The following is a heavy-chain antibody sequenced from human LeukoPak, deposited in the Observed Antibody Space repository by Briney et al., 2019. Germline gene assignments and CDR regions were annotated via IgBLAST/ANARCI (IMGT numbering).Heavy chain of an antibody. Sequence: GGSLRLSCTVSGFTVSSNSMSWVRQAPGKGLEWVSFIYSGTIHYSDSVKGRFTISRDNSKNTLYLQMNSLRAEDTAVYYCARLRNDYGDYVLDYWGQGTLVTVSS. V-gene: IGHV3-53*01. CDR3: ARLRNDYGDYVLDY. CDR1: GFTVSSNS. CDR2: IYSGTI. J-gene: IGHJ4*02. D-gene: IGHD4-17*01.